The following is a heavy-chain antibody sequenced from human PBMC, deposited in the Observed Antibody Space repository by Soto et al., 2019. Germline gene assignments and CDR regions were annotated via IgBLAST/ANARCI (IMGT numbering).Heavy chain of an antibody. J-gene: IGHJ3*01. D-gene: IGHD2-21*02. CDR2: IYAADSDT. CDR3: GRHPAFCGGDCLQAFDP. V-gene: IGHV5-51*01. CDR1: GYSFTSYW. Sequence: LKISCEGLGYSFTSYWIGWARRMPGKGLEWMAIIYAADSDTKYNPSLQGQVTVSVGKSIKTVFLQWNSLKAWDTAIFYWGRHPAFCGGDCLQAFDPGGQGTGVTVSS.